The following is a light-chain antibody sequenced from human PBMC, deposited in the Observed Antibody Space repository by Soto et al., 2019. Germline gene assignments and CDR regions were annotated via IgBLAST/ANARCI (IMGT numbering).Light chain of an antibody. V-gene: IGKV3-20*01. J-gene: IGKJ1*01. Sequence: EIVLTQSPGSLSLSPGERATLSCRASQSVDSSFFAWYQQKPGQAPRLLIYGASNRATGIPDRFSGSGSGTYFTLTISRLEPEDFAVYYCQQYVSSVTFGRGTKVESK. CDR2: GAS. CDR1: QSVDSSF. CDR3: QQYVSSVT.